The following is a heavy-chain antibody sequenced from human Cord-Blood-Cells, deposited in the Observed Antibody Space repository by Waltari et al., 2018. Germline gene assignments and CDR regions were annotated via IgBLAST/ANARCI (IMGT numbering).Heavy chain of an antibody. CDR3: AGGYSGSYWYFDL. V-gene: IGHV1-2*02. CDR1: GYTFTGYY. J-gene: IGHJ2*01. CDR2: INPNSGGT. D-gene: IGHD1-26*01. Sequence: QVQLVQPGAEVKKPGASVKVSCKASGYTFTGYYMHWVQQARGQGLEWMGWINPNSGGTNHAQECQGRVTMTRDTSISAAYLELSRQGDDDTAVYYCAGGYSGSYWYFDLWGRGTLVTVSS.